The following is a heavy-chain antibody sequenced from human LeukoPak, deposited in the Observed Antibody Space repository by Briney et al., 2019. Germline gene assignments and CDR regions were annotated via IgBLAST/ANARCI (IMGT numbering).Heavy chain of an antibody. Sequence: GGSLRLSCAASGFTFSDSAMSWVRQAPGKGLEWVAVISYDGSNKYYADSVKGRFTISRDNSKNTLYLQMNSLRAEDTAVYYCAKEIQLWPSYYYGMDVWGQGTTVTVSS. CDR2: ISYDGSNK. J-gene: IGHJ6*02. CDR1: GFTFSDSA. D-gene: IGHD5-18*01. V-gene: IGHV3-30*18. CDR3: AKEIQLWPSYYYGMDV.